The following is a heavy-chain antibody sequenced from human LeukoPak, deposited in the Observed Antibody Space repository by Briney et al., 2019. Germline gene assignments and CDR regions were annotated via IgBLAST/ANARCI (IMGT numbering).Heavy chain of an antibody. CDR3: ARGRTPIIRYYYYYMDV. V-gene: IGHV4-34*01. D-gene: IGHD2-21*02. J-gene: IGHJ6*03. CDR2: INHSGST. Sequence: SETLSLTCAVYGGSFSGYYWSWIRQPPGKGLEWIGEINHSGSTNYNPSIKSRVTISVDTSKNQFSLKLSSVTAADTAVYYCARGRTPIIRYYYYYMDVWGKGTTVTVSS. CDR1: GGSFSGYY.